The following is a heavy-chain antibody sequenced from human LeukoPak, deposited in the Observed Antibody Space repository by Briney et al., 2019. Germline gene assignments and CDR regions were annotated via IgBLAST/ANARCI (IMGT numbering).Heavy chain of an antibody. CDR2: INHSGST. J-gene: IGHJ4*02. V-gene: IGHV4-34*01. CDR3: ARGLSSSYYREGEN. Sequence: PSENLSLTCAVYGGSFSGYYWSWIRQPPGMGLEWIGEINHSGSTHYNPSLKSRVTISVDTSKNQFSLKVSSVTAADTAVYYCARGLSSSYYREGENWGQGTLVTVSS. D-gene: IGHD6-13*01. CDR1: GGSFSGYY.